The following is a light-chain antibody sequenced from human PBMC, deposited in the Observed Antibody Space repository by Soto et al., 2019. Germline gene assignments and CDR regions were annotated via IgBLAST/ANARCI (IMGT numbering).Light chain of an antibody. J-gene: IGKJ2*01. CDR3: QQSYTTPRT. Sequence: DIQMTQSPSSLSASVGDRVTITCRASLRISSDLNWYQQKPGKAPKVLIFGASSLQSGVPSRFSGSGSGTDFTLTISSLQPEDCATYYFQQSYTTPRTFGQGTKLEI. V-gene: IGKV1-39*01. CDR2: GAS. CDR1: LRISSD.